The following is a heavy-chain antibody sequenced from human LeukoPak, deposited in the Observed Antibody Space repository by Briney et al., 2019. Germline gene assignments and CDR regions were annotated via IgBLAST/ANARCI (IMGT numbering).Heavy chain of an antibody. CDR1: GYTFTIYG. J-gene: IGHJ5*02. Sequence: ASVTVSFTASGYTFTIYGISWVRQAPGQGLEWMGWISAYNGNTNYAQKLQGRVTMTTDTSTSTAYMELRSLRSDDTAVYYCARVEVEYPNNWFDPWGQGTLVTVSS. CDR2: ISAYNGNT. CDR3: ARVEVEYPNNWFDP. V-gene: IGHV1-18*01. D-gene: IGHD2-2*01.